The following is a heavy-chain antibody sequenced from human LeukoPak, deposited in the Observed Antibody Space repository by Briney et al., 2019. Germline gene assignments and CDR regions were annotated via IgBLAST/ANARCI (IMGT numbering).Heavy chain of an antibody. CDR1: GFTFSNAW. J-gene: IGHJ4*02. Sequence: GGSLRLSCAASGFTFSNAWMSWVRQAPGKGLEWVSTISGGGITTHYADSAKGRFTISRDNSKNTMFLQMNSLRADDTAVYYCPRQSYASGWNPFDYWGQGILVTVSS. V-gene: IGHV3-23*01. D-gene: IGHD6-19*01. CDR2: ISGGGITT. CDR3: PRQSYASGWNPFDY.